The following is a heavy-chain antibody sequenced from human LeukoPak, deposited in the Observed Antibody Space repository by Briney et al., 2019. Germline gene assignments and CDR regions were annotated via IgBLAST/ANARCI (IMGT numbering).Heavy chain of an antibody. J-gene: IGHJ6*02. Sequence: GRSLRLSCAASGFTFSSYALHWVRQAPGKGLEWVSVISYDGSNKYYADSVKGRFTSSRDNSENTLYLQMNSLRAEDTALYYCARVNEQYYYGSGIYRFYYYGMDVWGQGTTVTVSS. CDR3: ARVNEQYYYGSGIYRFYYYGMDV. D-gene: IGHD3-10*01. CDR2: ISYDGSNK. CDR1: GFTFSSYA. V-gene: IGHV3-30-3*01.